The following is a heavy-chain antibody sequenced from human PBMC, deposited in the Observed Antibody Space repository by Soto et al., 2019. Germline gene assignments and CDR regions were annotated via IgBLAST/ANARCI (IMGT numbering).Heavy chain of an antibody. CDR1: GFSFFNAW. J-gene: IGHJ3*02. CDR3: ATGWGGGTSVNAFDI. D-gene: IGHD1-26*01. V-gene: IGHV3-15*01. CDR2: IRSKTAGGTT. Sequence: EVQLVESGGGLVKPGGSLRLSCVASGFSFFNAWMSWVRQAPGKGLEWVARIRSKTAGGTTEYAAPGQGRFTISRDDSENTLVLQMNSRETEDTAVYYCATGWGGGTSVNAFDIWGQGTVVTVSS.